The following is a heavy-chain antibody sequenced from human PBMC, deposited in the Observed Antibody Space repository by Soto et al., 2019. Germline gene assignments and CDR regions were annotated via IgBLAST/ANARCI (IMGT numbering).Heavy chain of an antibody. CDR3: ARGQRFSDGFDP. V-gene: IGHV4-4*07. CDR1: GGDISTYY. CDR2: IYSSGST. Sequence: QVQLQESGPVLVKPSETLSLTCTVPGGDISTYYWTWIRQPAGKGLEWIGRIYSSGSTKYNPSLKRRVTMSLDTSKNQCSLRLSSVTAADTAVYYCARGQRFSDGFDPWGKGTLVTVSS. J-gene: IGHJ5*02. D-gene: IGHD3-3*01.